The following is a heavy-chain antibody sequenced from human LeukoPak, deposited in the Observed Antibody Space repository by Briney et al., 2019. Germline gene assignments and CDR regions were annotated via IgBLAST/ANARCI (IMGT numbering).Heavy chain of an antibody. D-gene: IGHD2-2*01. CDR3: ARGQVPAARGYNWFDP. Sequence: PSETLSLTCTVSGDYIGSYYWSWIRQPPGKGLEWIGYIYYTGSTNYNPSLKSRGTISVDTSKNQFSLKVNSVTAADTAVYYCARGQVPAARGYNWFDPWGQGTLVTVSS. V-gene: IGHV4-59*08. CDR2: IYYTGST. CDR1: GDYIGSYY. J-gene: IGHJ5*02.